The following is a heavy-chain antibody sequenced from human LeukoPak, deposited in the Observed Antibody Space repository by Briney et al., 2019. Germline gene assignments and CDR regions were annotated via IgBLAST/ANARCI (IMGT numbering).Heavy chain of an antibody. V-gene: IGHV1-18*01. CDR3: GRPHSSGYYHHYYYYYMDV. J-gene: IGHJ6*03. D-gene: IGHD3-22*01. CDR2: ISAYNGNT. CDR1: GYTFTSYG. Sequence: ASVKVSCKASGYTFTSYGISWVRQAPGQGLEWMGWISAYNGNTNYAQKLQGRVTMTTDTSTSTAYMELRSLRSDDTAVYYCGRPHSSGYYHHYYYYYMDVWGKGTTVTVSS.